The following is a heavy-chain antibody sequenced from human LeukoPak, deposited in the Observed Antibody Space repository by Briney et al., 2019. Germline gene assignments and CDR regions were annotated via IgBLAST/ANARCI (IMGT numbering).Heavy chain of an antibody. D-gene: IGHD3-3*01. V-gene: IGHV3-7*01. J-gene: IGHJ5*02. CDR2: INQDGSEK. CDR1: GFTFSSYW. Sequence: GGSLRLSCAASGFTFSSYWMSWVRQAPGKGLEWVANINQDGSEKYYVDSVKGRFTISRDNAKNSLYLQMNSLRAEDTAVYYCARYRIFGVLRGGFDPWGQGTLVTVSS. CDR3: ARYRIFGVLRGGFDP.